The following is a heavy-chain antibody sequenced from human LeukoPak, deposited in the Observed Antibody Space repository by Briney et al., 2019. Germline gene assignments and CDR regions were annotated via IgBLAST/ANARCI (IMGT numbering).Heavy chain of an antibody. CDR2: IYSGGST. CDR1: GFTVSSNY. V-gene: IGHV3-66*01. Sequence: PGGSLRLSCAASGFTVSSNYMSWVRQAPGKGLEWVSVIYSGGSTYYADSVKGRFTISRDNSKNTLYLQMNSLRAEDTAVYYCATSMVRGVIHRYNWFDPWAREPWSPSPQ. J-gene: IGHJ5*02. CDR3: ATSMVRGVIHRYNWFDP. D-gene: IGHD3-10*01.